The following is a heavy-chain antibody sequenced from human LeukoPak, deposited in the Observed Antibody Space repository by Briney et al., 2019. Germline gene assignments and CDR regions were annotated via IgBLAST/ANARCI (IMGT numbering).Heavy chain of an antibody. J-gene: IGHJ4*02. CDR1: GFTFSTYG. V-gene: IGHV3-23*01. D-gene: IGHD6-19*01. CDR2: ISGSGGGT. Sequence: GGSLRLSCAASGFTFSTYGMSWVRQAPGKGLEWVSAISGSGGGTYFADSVKGRFTISRDNSKNTLFLQMDSLRADDTAVYYCARDASGYSSGWWSYWGQGTLVTVSS. CDR3: ARDASGYSSGWWSY.